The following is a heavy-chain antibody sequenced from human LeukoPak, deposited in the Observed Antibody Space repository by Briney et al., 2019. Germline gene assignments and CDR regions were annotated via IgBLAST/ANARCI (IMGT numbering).Heavy chain of an antibody. D-gene: IGHD2-2*01. V-gene: IGHV4-34*01. J-gene: IGHJ3*02. Sequence: PSETLSLNCTVYGGSICSYHWRWLRQPPGNGLEWIGEINHSGRTNYNQSLNSLITISVDTFKNQFSLKLSSVTAADTAVYYCARRKIGYCSSTSCTGRAFDIWGQGTMVTVSS. CDR3: ARRKIGYCSSTSCTGRAFDI. CDR1: GGSICSYH. CDR2: INHSGRT.